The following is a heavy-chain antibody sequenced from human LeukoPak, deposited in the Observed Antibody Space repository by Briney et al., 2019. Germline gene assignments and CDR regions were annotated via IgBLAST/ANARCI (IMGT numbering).Heavy chain of an antibody. J-gene: IGHJ5*02. CDR3: ARDAAVDPNWFDP. D-gene: IGHD2-15*01. CDR2: IFYTGTT. Sequence: ASETLSLTCTVSGGPMTNFYWSWIRQTPEKGLEWIGYIFYTGTTNYNPSLKARVTISVDTSKNQFSLKLSSVTAADTAIYYCARDAAVDPNWFDPWGQGTLVTVSS. CDR1: GGPMTNFY. V-gene: IGHV4-59*01.